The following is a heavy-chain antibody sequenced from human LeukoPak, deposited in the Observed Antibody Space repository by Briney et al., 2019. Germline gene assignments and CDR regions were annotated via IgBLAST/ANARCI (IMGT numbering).Heavy chain of an antibody. J-gene: IGHJ4*02. V-gene: IGHV3-7*01. CDR3: ARGPIGSCSTTSCSLDY. Sequence: PGGSLRLPCAASGFTLSRYWMSWVRQAPGKGLEGVANIQKDGSEKYYVDSVKGRFTISRDNGKNSLYLQMNSLTAEDTAVYYCARGPIGSCSTTSCSLDYWGQGTLVTVSS. D-gene: IGHD2-2*01. CDR1: GFTLSRYW. CDR2: IQKDGSEK.